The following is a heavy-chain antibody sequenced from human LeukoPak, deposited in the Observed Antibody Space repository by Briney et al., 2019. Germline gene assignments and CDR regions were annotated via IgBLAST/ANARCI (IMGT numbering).Heavy chain of an antibody. J-gene: IGHJ4*02. V-gene: IGHV1-18*01. CDR3: ARDKLVSSGWYCNY. CDR2: ISAYNGNT. Sequence: AASVKVSCKASGYTFTSYGISWVRQAPGQGLEWMGWISAYNGNTNYAQKPQGRVTMTTDTSPSTPYMELRSLRSDDTAVYYCARDKLVSSGWYCNYWGQGTLVTVSS. D-gene: IGHD6-19*01. CDR1: GYTFTSYG.